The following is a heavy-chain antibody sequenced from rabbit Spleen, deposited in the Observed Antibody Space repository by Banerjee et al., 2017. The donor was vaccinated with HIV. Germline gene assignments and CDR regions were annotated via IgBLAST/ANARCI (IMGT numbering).Heavy chain of an antibody. CDR1: GFSVNNNYY. J-gene: IGHJ4*01. Sequence: QSLEESGGDLVKPGASLTLTCTASGFSVNNNYYMCWVRQAPGKGLEWIACIYPGSFDSTVYANWAKGRFTISSDNAQNTVDLQMSGLTAADTATYFCARDLVAVIGWNFNLWGPGTLVTVS. CDR3: ARDLVAVIGWNFNL. V-gene: IGHV1S40*01. D-gene: IGHD1-1*01. CDR2: IYPGSFDST.